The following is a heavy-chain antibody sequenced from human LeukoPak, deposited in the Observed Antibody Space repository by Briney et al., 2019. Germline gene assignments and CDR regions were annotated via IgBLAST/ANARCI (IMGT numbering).Heavy chain of an antibody. CDR2: IYPADSET. J-gene: IGHJ3*02. CDR3: ARWVTADRGKKDAFDI. CDR1: GYSFSNYW. V-gene: IGHV5-51*01. Sequence: GESLKISCKGSGYSFSNYWIGWVRQMPGKGLEWMGIIYPADSETRYSPSFHGQVTISADKSISTAYLQWSSLKASDTAMYYCARWVTADRGKKDAFDIWGQGTMVTVSS. D-gene: IGHD2-21*02.